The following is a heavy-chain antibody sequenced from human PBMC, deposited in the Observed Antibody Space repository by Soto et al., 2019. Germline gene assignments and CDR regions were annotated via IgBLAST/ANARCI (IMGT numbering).Heavy chain of an antibody. CDR1: GYTFTSYY. J-gene: IGHJ6*02. CDR3: ARQAEKGYCSSTSCPRRAYYYGMDV. Sequence: GASVKVSCKASGYTFTSYYMHWVRQAPGQGLEWMGIINPSGGSTSYAQKFQGRVTMTRDTSTSTVYMELSSLRSEDTAVYYCARQAEKGYCSSTSCPRRAYYYGMDVWAKGPRSPSP. CDR2: INPSGGST. D-gene: IGHD2-2*01. V-gene: IGHV1-46*01.